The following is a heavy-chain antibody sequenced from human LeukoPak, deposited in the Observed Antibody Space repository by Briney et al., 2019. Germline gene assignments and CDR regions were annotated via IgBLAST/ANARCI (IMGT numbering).Heavy chain of an antibody. D-gene: IGHD6-19*01. CDR2: IYYSGST. J-gene: IGHJ4*02. CDR3: ARTGPRQLIDY. Sequence: SETLSLTCTVSGGSISSYYWRWIRQPPGKGLEYIGYIYYSGSTNYNPSLKSRVTISVDTSKNQFSLKLSSVTAADTAVYYCARTGPRQLIDYWGQGTLVTVSS. V-gene: IGHV4-59*01. CDR1: GGSISSYY.